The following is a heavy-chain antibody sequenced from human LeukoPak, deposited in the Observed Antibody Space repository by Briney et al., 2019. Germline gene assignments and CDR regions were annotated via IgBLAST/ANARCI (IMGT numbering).Heavy chain of an antibody. CDR2: ISFDGSNK. D-gene: IGHD6-13*01. V-gene: IGHV3-30*18. CDR3: AKDPIPGRIAAAGTGWFDY. J-gene: IGHJ5*01. CDR1: GFTLSSYG. Sequence: PGRALRLSCAASGFTLSSYGMHWVRQAPGKGLEWVAVISFDGSNKYCSDSVKGRFTIPRDNSKNTLYLQMNSLRAEDTAVYYCAKDPIPGRIAAAGTGWFDYWGQGTLVTVSS.